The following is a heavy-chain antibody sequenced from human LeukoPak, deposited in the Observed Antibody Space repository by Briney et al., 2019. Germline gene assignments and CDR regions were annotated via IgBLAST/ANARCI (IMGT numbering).Heavy chain of an antibody. D-gene: IGHD6-19*01. CDR1: GFTFSSYS. CDR2: ISSSSSYI. J-gene: IGHJ4*02. Sequence: GGSLRLSCAASGFTFSSYSMNWVRQAPGKGLGWVSSISSSSSYIYYADSVKGRFTIPRDNAKNSLYLQMNSLRAEDTAVYYCARDLRIAVAGSDDYWGQGTLVTVSS. V-gene: IGHV3-21*01. CDR3: ARDLRIAVAGSDDY.